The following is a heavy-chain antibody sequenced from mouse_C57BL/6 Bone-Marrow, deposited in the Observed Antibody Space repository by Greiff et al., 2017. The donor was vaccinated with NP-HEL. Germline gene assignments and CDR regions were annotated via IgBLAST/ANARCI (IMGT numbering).Heavy chain of an antibody. J-gene: IGHJ3*01. D-gene: IGHD4-1*01. CDR3: ARRGDWGTFAY. V-gene: IGHV8-8*01. CDR1: GFSLSTFGMG. Sequence: QVTLKVCGPGILQPSQTLSLPCSFSGFSLSTFGMGVGWIRQPSGKGLEWVAHIWWDDDKYYNPVLKSRLTISKDTSKNQVVRKIANVDTADTATYCGARRGDWGTFAYWGQGTLVTVSA. CDR2: IWWDDDK.